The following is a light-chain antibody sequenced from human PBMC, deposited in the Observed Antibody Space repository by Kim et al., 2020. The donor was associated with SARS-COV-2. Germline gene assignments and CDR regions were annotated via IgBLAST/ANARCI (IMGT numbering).Light chain of an antibody. CDR3: ASWDSSLNAWV. CDR1: KNNVGNFG. Sequence: QAGLTQPPLVSKGLRQTATLTCTGAKNNVGNFGAAWLQQHQGHPPTLLSYTTNNRPSAISERFSASRSGNTASLTISGLQPDDEADYYCASWDSSLNAWVFGGGTQLTVL. V-gene: IGLV10-54*04. J-gene: IGLJ3*02. CDR2: TTN.